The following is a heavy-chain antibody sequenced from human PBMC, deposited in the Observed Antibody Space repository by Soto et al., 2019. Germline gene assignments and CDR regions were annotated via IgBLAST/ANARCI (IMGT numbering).Heavy chain of an antibody. CDR2: IIPILGIA. V-gene: IGHV1-69*04. CDR3: GRVPIAVPGVGIDH. Sequence: ASVKVSCTASGYTFTSYDISWVRQAPGQGLEWMGRIIPILGIANYAQKFQGRVTITADKSTSTAYMELSSLRSEDTAVYYCGRVPIAVPGVGIDHWGQGTLVTVSS. CDR1: GYTFTSYD. D-gene: IGHD6-19*01. J-gene: IGHJ4*02.